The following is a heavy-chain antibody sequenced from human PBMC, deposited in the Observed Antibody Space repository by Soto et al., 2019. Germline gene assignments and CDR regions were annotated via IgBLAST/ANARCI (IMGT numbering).Heavy chain of an antibody. CDR3: SGLPTIVVTADLILAT. V-gene: IGHV3-23*01. J-gene: IGHJ5*01. D-gene: IGHD2-21*01. CDR2: LNGNGDHT. Sequence: PGGSLRLSGEVSGFSFEKHSISWVRQAPWKGLEWVAGLNGNGDHTYYAPSVRGRFTISRDNSKKTVFLQMNRLRADDTGVYYCSGLPTIVVTADLILATLGHGTRLTVSS. CDR1: GFSFEKHS.